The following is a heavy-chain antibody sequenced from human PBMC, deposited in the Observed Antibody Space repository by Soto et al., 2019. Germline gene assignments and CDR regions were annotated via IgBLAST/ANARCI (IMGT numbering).Heavy chain of an antibody. D-gene: IGHD3-16*02. CDR3: ARGTHYIWGSYRYNPFDY. Sequence: SETLSLTCAVYGGSFSGYYWSWIRQPPGKGLEWIGEINHSGSTNYNPSLKSRVTISVDTSKNQFSLKLSSVTAADTAVYYCARGTHYIWGSYRYNPFDYWGQGTLVTVSS. CDR1: GGSFSGYY. J-gene: IGHJ4*02. V-gene: IGHV4-34*01. CDR2: INHSGST.